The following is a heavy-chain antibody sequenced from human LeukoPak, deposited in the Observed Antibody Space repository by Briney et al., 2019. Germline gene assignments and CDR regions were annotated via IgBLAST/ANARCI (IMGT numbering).Heavy chain of an antibody. V-gene: IGHV3-7*01. J-gene: IGHJ4*02. CDR3: ASQGYCGSGSCSFPRHPLDY. CDR1: GFTFRTYW. Sequence: GGSLRLSCAASGFTFRTYWMSWVRQAPGKGLEWVANIKQDGSEKYYVDSVRGRFTISRDNAKNSLSLQTNSLRAEDTAVYSCASQGYCGSGSCSFPRHPLDYWGQGTLVTVSS. CDR2: IKQDGSEK. D-gene: IGHD2-15*01.